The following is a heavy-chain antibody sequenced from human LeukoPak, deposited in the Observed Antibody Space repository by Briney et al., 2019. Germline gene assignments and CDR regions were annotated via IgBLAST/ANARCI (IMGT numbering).Heavy chain of an antibody. V-gene: IGHV3-23*01. Sequence: GGSLRLSCAASGFTFSSYAMSWVRQAPGKGLEWVSAISGSGGSTYYADSVKGRFTISRDNSKNTLYLQMNSLRAEDTAVYYCAKTFWIDYYDSSGYAPFDYWGQGTLVTVSS. J-gene: IGHJ4*02. D-gene: IGHD3-22*01. CDR1: GFTFSSYA. CDR3: AKTFWIDYYDSSGYAPFDY. CDR2: ISGSGGST.